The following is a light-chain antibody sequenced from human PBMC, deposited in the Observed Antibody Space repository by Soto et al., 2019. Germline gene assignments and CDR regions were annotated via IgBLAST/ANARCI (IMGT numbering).Light chain of an antibody. V-gene: IGLV1-40*01. CDR3: QSYDSSLSDWV. Sequence: QLVLTQPPSVSGAPGQRVTISCTGSSSNIGSGYDVHWYQQLPGTAPNLLIYGNNNRPSGVPDRFSGSKSGTSASLAITGLQAEDEADYYCQSYDSSLSDWVFGGGTKLTVL. CDR1: SSNIGSGYD. CDR2: GNN. J-gene: IGLJ3*02.